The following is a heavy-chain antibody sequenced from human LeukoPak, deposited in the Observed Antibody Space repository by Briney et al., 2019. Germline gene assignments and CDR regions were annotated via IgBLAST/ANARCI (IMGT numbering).Heavy chain of an antibody. CDR2: INSDGSWT. V-gene: IGHV3-74*01. J-gene: IGHJ4*02. CDR1: GNYW. Sequence: GGSLRLSCAASGNYWMHWVRQAPGKGLVWVSHINSDGSWTSYADSVKGRFTISKDNAKNTVYLQMNSLRAEDTAVYYCARDTGTDGFDYWGQGTLVTVSS. CDR3: ARDTGTDGFDY. D-gene: IGHD1-7*01.